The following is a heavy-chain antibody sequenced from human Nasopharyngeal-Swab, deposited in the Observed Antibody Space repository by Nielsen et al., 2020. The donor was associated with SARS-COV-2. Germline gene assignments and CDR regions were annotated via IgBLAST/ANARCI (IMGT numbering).Heavy chain of an antibody. J-gene: IGHJ4*02. CDR3: AKVYDSSPFDY. V-gene: IGHV3-9*01. CDR1: GFTFDDYA. CDR2: ISWNSGSI. D-gene: IGHD3-22*01. Sequence: GGSLRLSCAASGFTFDDYAMHWVRQAPGKGLEWVSGISWNSGSIGYADSVKGRFTISRDNAKNSLYLQMNSLRAEDTALYYCAKVYDSSPFDYWGQGTLVTVSS.